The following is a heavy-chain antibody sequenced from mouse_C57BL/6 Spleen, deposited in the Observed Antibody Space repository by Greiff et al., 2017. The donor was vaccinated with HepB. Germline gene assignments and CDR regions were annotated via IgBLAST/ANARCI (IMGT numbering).Heavy chain of an antibody. CDR1: GFTFSSYA. D-gene: IGHD1-1*01. Sequence: EVQRVESGGGLVKPGGSLKLSCAASGFTFSSYAMAWVRQTPEKRLEWVATISDGGSDTYYPDNVKGSITISRDNATTNLYLQMSRLKSDDAALYYCARGGYCGSSFFDVWGQGTTLTVSS. CDR3: ARGGYCGSSFFDV. J-gene: IGHJ2*01. CDR2: ISDGGSDT. V-gene: IGHV5-4*01.